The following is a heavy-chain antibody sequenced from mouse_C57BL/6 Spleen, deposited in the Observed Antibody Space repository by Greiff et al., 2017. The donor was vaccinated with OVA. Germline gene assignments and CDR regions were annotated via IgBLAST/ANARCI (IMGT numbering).Heavy chain of an antibody. CDR2: INPNNCGT. J-gene: IGHJ4*01. CDR1: GYTFTDSY. Sequence: EVQLQQSGPELVKPGASVKISCKASGYTFTDSYMNWVKQSHGKSLEWIGDINPNNCGTSYNQKFKGKATLTVDKSSSTAYMELRSLTSEDSAVYYCARLVYYAMDYWGQGTSVTVSS. V-gene: IGHV1-26*01. CDR3: ARLVYYAMDY.